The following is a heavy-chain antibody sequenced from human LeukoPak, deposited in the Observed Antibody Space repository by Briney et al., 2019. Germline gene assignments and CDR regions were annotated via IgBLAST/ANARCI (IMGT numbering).Heavy chain of an antibody. Sequence: GGSLRLSCAASGFKFDDCAMHWVRLRPGKGLEWVSGISWNNGFIEYVDSVKGRFTISRDNAKNSLYLQMDRLRTDDMGLYYCVKGSKLRGLLPGSFDSWGQGTLVTVSS. CDR3: VKGSKLRGLLPGSFDS. V-gene: IGHV3-9*03. D-gene: IGHD3-10*01. J-gene: IGHJ4*02. CDR2: ISWNNGFI. CDR1: GFKFDDCA.